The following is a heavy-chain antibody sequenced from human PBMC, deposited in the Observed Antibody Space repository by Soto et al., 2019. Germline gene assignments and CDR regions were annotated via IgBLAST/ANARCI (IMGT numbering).Heavy chain of an antibody. Sequence: EVQLVESGGGLVQPGGSLRLSCAASGFTFSSYSMNWVRQAPGKGLEWASYISSSSGTIYYADSVKGRFTISRDNANNSLYLQMNRLRAEDTAVYYCARLGNAFDIWGQGTMVTVSS. V-gene: IGHV3-48*01. CDR2: ISSSSGTI. J-gene: IGHJ3*02. CDR1: GFTFSSYS. CDR3: ARLGNAFDI.